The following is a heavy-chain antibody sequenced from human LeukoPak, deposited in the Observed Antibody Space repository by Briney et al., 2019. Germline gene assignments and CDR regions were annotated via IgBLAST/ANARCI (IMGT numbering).Heavy chain of an antibody. CDR2: IYYSGST. CDR3: AGAYCSSTSCYFDYYYMDV. Sequence: PSETLSLTCTVSGGSISSYYWSWIRQPPGKGLEWIGYIYYSGSTNYNPSLKSRVTISVDTSKNQFSLKLSSVTAADTAVYYCAGAYCSSTSCYFDYYYMDVWGKGTTVTVSS. J-gene: IGHJ6*03. D-gene: IGHD2-2*01. V-gene: IGHV4-59*01. CDR1: GGSISSYY.